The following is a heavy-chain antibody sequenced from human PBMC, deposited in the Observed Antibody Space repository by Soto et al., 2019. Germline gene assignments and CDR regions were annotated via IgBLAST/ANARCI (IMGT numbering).Heavy chain of an antibody. CDR3: ARENSTAMPYFDS. D-gene: IGHD5-18*01. CDR1: GFTFSSYD. Sequence: GGSLRLSCAASGFTFSSYDMHWVRQAPGKGLEWVAIIWYDGSNKYYADSVKGRFTISRDNSKNTLDLQLNSLRAEDTAVYYCARENSTAMPYFDSWGKGTLVTVSS. J-gene: IGHJ4*02. CDR2: IWYDGSNK. V-gene: IGHV3-33*01.